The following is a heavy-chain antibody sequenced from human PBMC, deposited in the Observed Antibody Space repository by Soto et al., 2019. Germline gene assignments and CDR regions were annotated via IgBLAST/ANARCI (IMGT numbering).Heavy chain of an antibody. CDR1: GGSISSGGYS. CDR3: ARDGGLGAVAADY. D-gene: IGHD6-19*01. V-gene: IGHV4-30-2*01. Sequence: QLQLQESGSGLVKPSQTLSLTCAVSGGSISSGGYSWSWIRQPPGKGLEWIGYMYHSGSTYYNPSLKSRVTISVDRSKNQFSLKLSSVTAADTAVYYCARDGGLGAVAADYWGQGTLVTVSS. CDR2: MYHSGST. J-gene: IGHJ4*02.